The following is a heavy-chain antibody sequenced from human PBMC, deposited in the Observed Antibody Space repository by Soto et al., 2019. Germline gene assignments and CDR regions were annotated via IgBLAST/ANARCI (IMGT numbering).Heavy chain of an antibody. J-gene: IGHJ4*02. CDR1: GFTFSSYA. V-gene: IGHV3-30-3*01. CDR3: ASSFASGIYSSSSRVYFDY. D-gene: IGHD6-6*01. Sequence: QVQLVESGGGVVQPGRSLRLSCAASGFTFSSYAMHWVRQAPGKGLEWVAVISYDGSNKYYADSVKGRFTISRDNSKNTVYLQMNSLRPEVTAVYYCASSFASGIYSSSSRVYFDYWGQGTLVTVSS. CDR2: ISYDGSNK.